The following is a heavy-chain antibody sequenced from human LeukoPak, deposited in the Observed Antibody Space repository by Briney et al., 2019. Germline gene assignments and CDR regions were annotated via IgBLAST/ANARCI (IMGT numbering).Heavy chain of an antibody. CDR2: IYTSGST. CDR1: GGSISSYY. Sequence: SETLSFTCTVSGGSISSYYWSWIRQPARKGLEWIGRIYTSGSTNYNPSLKSRVTMSVDTSKNQFSLKLSSVTAADTAVYYCARAPTGRDCSSTSCYYYYGMDVWGQGTTVTVSS. V-gene: IGHV4-4*07. D-gene: IGHD2-2*01. J-gene: IGHJ6*02. CDR3: ARAPTGRDCSSTSCYYYYGMDV.